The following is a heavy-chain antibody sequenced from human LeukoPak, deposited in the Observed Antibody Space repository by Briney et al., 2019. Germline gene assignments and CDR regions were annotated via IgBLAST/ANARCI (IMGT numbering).Heavy chain of an antibody. J-gene: IGHJ5*02. V-gene: IGHV4-61*02. CDR3: ARGPDSSGYYYVPAPHWFDP. CDR2: IYTSGST. D-gene: IGHD3-22*01. CDR1: GGSISSASYY. Sequence: SQTLSLTCTVSGGSISSASYYWRWIRQPAGKGLEWIGRIYTSGSTNYNPSLKSRVTISVDTSKNQFSLKLSSVTAADTAVYYCARGPDSSGYYYVPAPHWFDPWGQGTLVTVSS.